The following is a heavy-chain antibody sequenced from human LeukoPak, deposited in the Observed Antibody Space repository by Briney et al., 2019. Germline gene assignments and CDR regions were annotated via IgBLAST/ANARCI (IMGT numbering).Heavy chain of an antibody. J-gene: IGHJ4*02. CDR2: ISSSSSYT. V-gene: IGHV3-11*06. CDR1: GFNFSGYY. Sequence: GGSLRLSCAASGFNFSGYYMSWIRQTPGKGLEWVSYISSSSSYTNYADSVKGRFTISRDNAKNSLYLQMNSLRAEDTAVYYCAREGPGNYVDYWGQGTLVTVSS. D-gene: IGHD1-14*01. CDR3: AREGPGNYVDY.